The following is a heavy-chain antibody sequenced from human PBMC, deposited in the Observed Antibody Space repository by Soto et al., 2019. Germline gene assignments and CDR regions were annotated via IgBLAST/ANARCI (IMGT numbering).Heavy chain of an antibody. CDR3: ARSTVYDSGGSGTDY. CDR2: ISAYNGNT. CDR1: GYTFTSYG. J-gene: IGHJ4*02. D-gene: IGHD3-22*01. V-gene: IGHV1-18*01. Sequence: QVQLVQSGAEVKKPGASVKVSCKASGYTFTSYGIIWVRQAPGQGLEWMGWISAYNGNTNYAQKLQGRDTMTTDTSVSTAYMELRSLRFDATAVYLCARSTVYDSGGSGTDYWGQGTLVTVSS.